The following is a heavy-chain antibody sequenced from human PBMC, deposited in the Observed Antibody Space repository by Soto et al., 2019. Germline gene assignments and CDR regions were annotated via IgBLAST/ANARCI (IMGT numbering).Heavy chain of an antibody. J-gene: IGHJ4*02. CDR1: GFTFSSYA. V-gene: IGHV3-23*01. Sequence: PGGSLRLSCAASGFTFSSYAMSWVRQAPGKGLEWVSAISGSGGSTYYADSVKGRFTISRDNSKNTLYLQMNSLRAEDTAVYYCAKEFVSDDSSGYSLFLCAYWGQGTLVTVSS. CDR3: AKEFVSDDSSGYSLFLCAY. CDR2: ISGSGGST. D-gene: IGHD3-22*01.